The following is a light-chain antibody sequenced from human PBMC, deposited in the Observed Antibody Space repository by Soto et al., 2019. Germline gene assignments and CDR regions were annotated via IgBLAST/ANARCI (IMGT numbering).Light chain of an antibody. J-gene: IGLJ7*01. CDR3: CSYAGTSTHTV. Sequence: QSALTQPASVSGSPGQSITISCTGTSSDVGSYKPVSWYQQHPGKAPKLMISEVSKRPSGISDRFSGSKSGSTASLTISGLQAEDEADYYCCSYAGTSTHTVFGGGTQLTVL. CDR1: SSDVGSYKP. CDR2: EVS. V-gene: IGLV2-23*02.